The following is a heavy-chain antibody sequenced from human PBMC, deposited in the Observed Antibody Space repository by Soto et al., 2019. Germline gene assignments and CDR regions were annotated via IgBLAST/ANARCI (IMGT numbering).Heavy chain of an antibody. Sequence: ASVKVSCKSSGYTFTSYAMHCVRQAPGQRLEWMGWINAGNGNTKYSQKFQGRVTITRDTSASTAYMELSSLRSEDTAVYYCASYDSGSYSVLDYWGQGTLVTVSS. V-gene: IGHV1-3*01. D-gene: IGHD1-26*01. CDR1: GYTFTSYA. CDR3: ASYDSGSYSVLDY. CDR2: INAGNGNT. J-gene: IGHJ4*02.